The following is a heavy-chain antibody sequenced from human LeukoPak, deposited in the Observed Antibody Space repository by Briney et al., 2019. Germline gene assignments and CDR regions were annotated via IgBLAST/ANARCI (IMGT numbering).Heavy chain of an antibody. CDR1: GFTFSTYA. CDR2: ITNTGSNT. CDR3: AKAPMEDSWYIHFDF. J-gene: IGHJ4*02. Sequence: GGSLRLSCAASGFTFSTYAMTWVRQAPGKGLEWVSTITNTGSNTYYADSVKGRFTISRDNSKNTLYLQINSLRVEDTAIYYCAKAPMEDSWYIHFDFWGQGTLVTVSS. V-gene: IGHV3-23*01. D-gene: IGHD6-13*01.